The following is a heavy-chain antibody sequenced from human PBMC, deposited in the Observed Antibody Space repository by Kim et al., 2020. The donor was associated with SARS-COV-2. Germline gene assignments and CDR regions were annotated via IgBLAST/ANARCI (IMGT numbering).Heavy chain of an antibody. J-gene: IGHJ4*02. CDR2: YN. CDR3: ARWSHYFNFDY. Sequence: YNDSAVSMRSRITINPDTSKNQFSLHLSSVSPEDTAVYYCARWSHYFNFDYWSQGTLVTVSS. V-gene: IGHV6-1*01. D-gene: IGHD3-10*01.